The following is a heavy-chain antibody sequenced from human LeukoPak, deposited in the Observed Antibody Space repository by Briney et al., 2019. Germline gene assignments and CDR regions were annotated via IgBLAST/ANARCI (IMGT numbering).Heavy chain of an antibody. D-gene: IGHD3-3*02. CDR1: GYTFTSYD. J-gene: IGHJ4*02. CDR3: ARGTHFPGEFDY. Sequence: ASVKVSCKASGYTFTSYDINWVRQATGQGLEWMGWMNPNSGNTGYAQKFQGRVTITRNTSISTAYMELSSLRSEDTAVYYCARGTHFPGEFDYWGQGTLVTVSS. CDR2: MNPNSGNT. V-gene: IGHV1-8*03.